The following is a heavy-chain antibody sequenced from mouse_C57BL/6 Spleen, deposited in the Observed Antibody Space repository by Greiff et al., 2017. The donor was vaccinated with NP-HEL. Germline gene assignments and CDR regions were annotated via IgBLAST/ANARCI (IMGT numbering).Heavy chain of an antibody. CDR2: IYPGSGNT. J-gene: IGHJ3*01. D-gene: IGHD1-1*01. Sequence: QVQLQQSGAELVRPGASVKLSCKASGYTFTDYYINWVKQRPGQGLEWIARIYPGSGNTYYNEKFKGKATLTAEKSSSTAYMQLSSLTSEDSAVYFCASTDYGSGFAYWGQGTLVTVSA. V-gene: IGHV1-76*01. CDR1: GYTFTDYY. CDR3: ASTDYGSGFAY.